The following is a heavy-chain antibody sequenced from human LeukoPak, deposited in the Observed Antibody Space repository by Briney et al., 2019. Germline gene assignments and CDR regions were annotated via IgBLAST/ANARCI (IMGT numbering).Heavy chain of an antibody. CDR3: ARGGLTFGGH. V-gene: IGHV4-4*02. J-gene: IGHJ4*02. CDR2: ISHSGST. CDR1: GGSISSNNW. Sequence: SETLSLTCVVSGGSISSNNWWSRVRQSPGKGLEWIGEISHSGSTNYNPSLKSRVTISVDKSKNQFSLELTSVTAADTAVYYCARGGLTFGGHWGQGALVTVSS. D-gene: IGHD3-10*01.